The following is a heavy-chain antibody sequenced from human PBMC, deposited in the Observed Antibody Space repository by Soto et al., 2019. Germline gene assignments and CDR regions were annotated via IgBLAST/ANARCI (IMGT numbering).Heavy chain of an antibody. V-gene: IGHV3-33*01. Sequence: QVQLVESGGGVVQPGRSLRLSCAASGFTFSSYGMHWVRQAPGKGLEWVAVIWYDGSNKYYADSVKGRFTISRDNSKNTLYLQMNSLKAEDTAVYYCAREDNPLNYYYCMDVWGQGTTVTVSS. CDR1: GFTFSSYG. D-gene: IGHD1-20*01. J-gene: IGHJ6*02. CDR3: AREDNPLNYYYCMDV. CDR2: IWYDGSNK.